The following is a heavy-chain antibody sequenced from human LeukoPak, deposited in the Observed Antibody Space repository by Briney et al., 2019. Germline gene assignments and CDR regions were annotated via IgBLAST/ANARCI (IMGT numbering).Heavy chain of an antibody. J-gene: IGHJ4*02. CDR3: AKDKLGTSSLPFDY. CDR2: ISGSGGTT. D-gene: IGHD7-27*01. CDR1: GFTFSNYA. V-gene: IGHV3-23*01. Sequence: GGSLRLSCAASGFTFSNYALSWVRQAPGKGLEWVSVISGSGGTTYYADSVKGRFTISRDNSKSTLYLQMNRLRAEDTAVYYCAKDKLGTSSLPFDYWGQGTLVTVSS.